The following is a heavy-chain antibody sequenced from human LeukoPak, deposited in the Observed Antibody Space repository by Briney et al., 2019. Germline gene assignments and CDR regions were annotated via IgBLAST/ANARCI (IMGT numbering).Heavy chain of an antibody. CDR3: ARGRRALEWLSYYYYYYMDV. V-gene: IGHV1-8*03. Sequence: ASVKVSCKASGYTFTSYDINWVRQATGQGLEWMGWMNPNSGNTGYAQKFQGRVTITRNTSISTAYMELSSLRSEDTAVYYCARGRRALEWLSYYYYYYMDVWGKGTTVTVSS. D-gene: IGHD3-3*01. J-gene: IGHJ6*03. CDR2: MNPNSGNT. CDR1: GYTFTSYD.